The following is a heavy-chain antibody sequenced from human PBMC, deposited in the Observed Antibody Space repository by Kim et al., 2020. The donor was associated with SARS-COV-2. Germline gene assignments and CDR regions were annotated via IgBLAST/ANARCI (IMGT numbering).Heavy chain of an antibody. CDR2: TGSA. CDR3: VRGNGFLAY. V-gene: IGHV4-59*01. Sequence: ETLSLTCTVSGGSISGYYWNWIRQPPGKGLEWIGYTGSADYNPSLKSRVTISVDTSKNQYSLKLTSVTAADTAVYYCVRGNGFLAYWGQGALVTVSS. CDR1: GGSISGYY. D-gene: IGHD3-3*01. J-gene: IGHJ4*02.